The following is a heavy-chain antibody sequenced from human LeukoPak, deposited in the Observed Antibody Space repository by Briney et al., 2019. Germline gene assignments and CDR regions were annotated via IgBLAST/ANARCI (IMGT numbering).Heavy chain of an antibody. V-gene: IGHV3-30*18. J-gene: IGHJ4*02. CDR1: GFTFRSYG. CDR2: ISYDGSNK. Sequence: GGALRLSCAASGFTFRSYGMHWVRQAPGKGLEGVAVISYDGSNKYYADSVKGRFTISRGNSKNTLYLQMNSLRAEDTAVYYCAKDLGDGGYMDYWGQGTLVTVSS. D-gene: IGHD2-15*01. CDR3: AKDLGDGGYMDY.